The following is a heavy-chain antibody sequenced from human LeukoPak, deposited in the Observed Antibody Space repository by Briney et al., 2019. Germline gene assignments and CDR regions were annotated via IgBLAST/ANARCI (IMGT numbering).Heavy chain of an antibody. D-gene: IGHD3-10*01. Sequence: RASVKVSCKASGYTFTSYDINWVRQATGQGLEWMGWMNPNSGNTGYAQKFQGRVTMTRDTSISTAYMELSRLRSDETAVYYCARDKVTMVRGVPRRTTDYYSYSYMDVWGKGTTVTVSS. J-gene: IGHJ6*03. V-gene: IGHV1-8*01. CDR2: MNPNSGNT. CDR3: ARDKVTMVRGVPRRTTDYYSYSYMDV. CDR1: GYTFTSYD.